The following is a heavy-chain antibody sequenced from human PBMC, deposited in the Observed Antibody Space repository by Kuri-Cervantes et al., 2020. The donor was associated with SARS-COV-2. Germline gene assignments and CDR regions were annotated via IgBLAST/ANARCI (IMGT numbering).Heavy chain of an antibody. CDR1: GFTFSSYT. Sequence: GESLKISCAASGFTFSSYTMSWVRQAPGKGLEWVSAISGSGGSTYYADPVKGRFTISRDNSKNTLYLQMNSLRAEDTAVYYCAKSGLRLGELSLFFDYWGQGTLVTVSS. CDR2: ISGSGGST. CDR3: AKSGLRLGELSLFFDY. D-gene: IGHD3-16*02. V-gene: IGHV3-23*01. J-gene: IGHJ4*02.